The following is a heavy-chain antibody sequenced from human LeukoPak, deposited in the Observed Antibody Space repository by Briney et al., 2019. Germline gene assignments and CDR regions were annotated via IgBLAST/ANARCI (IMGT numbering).Heavy chain of an antibody. D-gene: IGHD4-17*01. J-gene: IGHJ4*02. CDR1: GGSFSGHY. CDR3: VRDGEAFDY. CDR2: INHSGST. V-gene: IGHV4-34*01. Sequence: PSGTLSLTCAVYGGSFSGHYWSWIRQPPGKGLEWIGEINHSGSTNYNPSLKSRVTISVDTSKNQFSLKLSSVTAADTAVYYCVRDGEAFDYWGQGTLVTVSS.